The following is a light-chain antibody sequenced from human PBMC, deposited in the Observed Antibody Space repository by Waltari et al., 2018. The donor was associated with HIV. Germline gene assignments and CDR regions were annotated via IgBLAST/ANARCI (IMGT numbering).Light chain of an antibody. CDR2: DT. CDR3: QHHHSWPFT. V-gene: IGKV3-11*01. Sequence: EIVLTQSPASLSLSPGDRATLSCRASQSVITYLGWYQQKPGQAPRLLIFDTQSASGITARVSGCGSGTDFTLTISGLEPYESAIYYCQHHHSWPFTFGQGTRLEI. CDR1: QSVITY. J-gene: IGKJ5*01.